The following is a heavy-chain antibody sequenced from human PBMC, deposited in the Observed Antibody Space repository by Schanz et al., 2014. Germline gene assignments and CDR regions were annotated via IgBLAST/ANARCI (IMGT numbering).Heavy chain of an antibody. J-gene: IGHJ6*02. Sequence: QVQLVESGGGVVQPGRSLRLSCAAYGFTLSSYAMHWVRQAPGKGLEWVAVISNDGSIKYYADSVEGRFTMSRDNSKNTLYLQMNSLRAEDTAVYYCARDTSYGMDVWGQGTTVTVSS. CDR2: ISNDGSIK. CDR1: GFTLSSYA. V-gene: IGHV3-30-3*01. CDR3: ARDTSYGMDV.